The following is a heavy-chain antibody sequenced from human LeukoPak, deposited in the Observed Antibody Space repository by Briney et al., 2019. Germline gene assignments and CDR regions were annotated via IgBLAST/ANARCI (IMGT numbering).Heavy chain of an antibody. CDR3: AKDRLPSVDYDYVWGSYRPNWFDP. V-gene: IGHV3-23*01. J-gene: IGHJ5*02. D-gene: IGHD3-16*02. Sequence: GGSLRLSCAASGFTFSSYAMSWVRQAPGKGLEWVSAISGSGGSTYYADSVKGRFTISRDNSKNTLYLQMNSPRAEDTAVYYCAKDRLPSVDYDYVWGSYRPNWFDPWGQGTLVTVSS. CDR1: GFTFSSYA. CDR2: ISGSGGST.